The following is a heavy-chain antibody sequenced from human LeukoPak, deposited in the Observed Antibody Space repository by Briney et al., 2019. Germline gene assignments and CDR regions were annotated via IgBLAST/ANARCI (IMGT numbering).Heavy chain of an antibody. CDR1: GDSISSGSYS. CDR3: ARVSSSSWRFLDY. D-gene: IGHD6-13*01. Sequence: SETLSLTCTVSGDSISSGSYSWSWIRQPAGKGLEWIGRIYISGSTNYNPSLKSRVTISVDTSKNQFSLKLSSVTAADTAVYYCARVSSSSWRFLDYWGQGTLVTVSS. V-gene: IGHV4-61*02. J-gene: IGHJ4*02. CDR2: IYISGST.